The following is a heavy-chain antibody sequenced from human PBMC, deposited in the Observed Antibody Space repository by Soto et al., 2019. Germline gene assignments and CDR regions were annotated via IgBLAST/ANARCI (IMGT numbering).Heavy chain of an antibody. CDR2: IYPDDSDT. V-gene: IGHV5-51*01. J-gene: IGHJ6*02. D-gene: IGHD1-7*01. CDR1: GYSFPSYW. CDR3: TRSALTGTYMDF. Sequence: PGESLKISCEGSGYSFPSYWIAWVRQMPGKGLEWMGFIYPDDSDTTYSPSFHGQITISADKSISTAYLQWSSLKASDSAMYYCTRSALTGTYMDFWGQGTKVTVYS.